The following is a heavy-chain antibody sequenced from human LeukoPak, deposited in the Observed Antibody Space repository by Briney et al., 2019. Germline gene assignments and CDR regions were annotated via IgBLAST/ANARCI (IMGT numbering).Heavy chain of an antibody. CDR2: ISSSSSYI. CDR3: ARDLYGGTGRDC. Sequence: GGSLRLSCAASGFTFNSYSMNWVRQAPGKGLEWVSSISSSSSYIYYADSVKGRFTISRDNAKNSLYLQMNSLRAEDTAVYYCARDLYGGTGRDCWGQGTLVTVSS. CDR1: GFTFNSYS. V-gene: IGHV3-21*01. D-gene: IGHD4-23*01. J-gene: IGHJ4*02.